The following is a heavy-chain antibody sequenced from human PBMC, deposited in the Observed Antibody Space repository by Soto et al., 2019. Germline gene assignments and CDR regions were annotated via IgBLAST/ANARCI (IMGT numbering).Heavy chain of an antibody. J-gene: IGHJ2*01. CDR2: INYSGTA. V-gene: IGHV4-39*01. D-gene: IGHD2-21*01. CDR3: VRRVNIPSRYFDL. Sequence: QVELQQSGPGVVKPSETLSLTCSVSGASISKTSSYWGWIRQSPGKGLEWIGSINYSGTAYYSPSLRSRVTLSVDTSANQFSLRLMSVTAADTAFYFCVRRVNIPSRYFDLWGREKPVIVSS. CDR1: GASISKTSSY.